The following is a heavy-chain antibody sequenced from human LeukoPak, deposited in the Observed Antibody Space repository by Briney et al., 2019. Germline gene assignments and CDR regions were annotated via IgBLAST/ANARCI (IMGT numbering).Heavy chain of an antibody. J-gene: IGHJ5*02. Sequence: SGTLSLTCAVYGGSFSGYYWSWIRQSPGKGLEWIGEINHSGSTNYNPSLKSRVTISVDTSKNQFSLKLSSVTAADTAVYYCARGRSGYCSSTSCYTWFDPWGQGTLVTVSS. CDR3: ARGRSGYCSSTSCYTWFDP. CDR1: GGSFSGYY. D-gene: IGHD2-2*02. V-gene: IGHV4-34*01. CDR2: INHSGST.